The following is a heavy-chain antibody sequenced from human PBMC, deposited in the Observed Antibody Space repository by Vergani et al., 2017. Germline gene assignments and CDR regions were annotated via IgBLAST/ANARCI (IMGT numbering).Heavy chain of an antibody. Sequence: QVLLVQSGAEVKKPGSSVKVSCKASGGTFSPYAINWVRQAPGQGLEWMGGIVPLFGTTNYAQKFQGRVTITAAKSTNTAYMELRSLRFDDTAVYYCARDRALGNFDYWGQGSLVTVSS. CDR2: IVPLFGTT. CDR3: ARDRALGNFDY. V-gene: IGHV1-69*06. CDR1: GGTFSPYA. J-gene: IGHJ4*02. D-gene: IGHD7-27*01.